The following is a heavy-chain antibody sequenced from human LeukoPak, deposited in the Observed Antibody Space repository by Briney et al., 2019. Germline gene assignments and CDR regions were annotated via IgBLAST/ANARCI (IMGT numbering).Heavy chain of an antibody. CDR1: GFTFSSSW. CDR3: AREGSGRTAYNDGLDV. J-gene: IGHJ3*01. Sequence: GGSLRLSCAVSGFTFSSSWMHWVRQAPGKGLVWVSHIKTDGSTTAYADSVKGRFTISRDNAKNTLYLQLNSLRAEDTAVYYCAREGSGRTAYNDGLDVWGQGTMVTVSS. D-gene: IGHD3-10*01. V-gene: IGHV3-74*01. CDR2: IKTDGSTT.